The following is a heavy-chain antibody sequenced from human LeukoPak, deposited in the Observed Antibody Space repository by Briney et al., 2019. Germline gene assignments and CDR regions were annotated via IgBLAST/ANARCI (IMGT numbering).Heavy chain of an antibody. V-gene: IGHV4-34*01. D-gene: IGHD5-18*01. J-gene: IGHJ6*03. Sequence: KPSETLSLTCAVYGGSFSGYYWTWIRQPPGKGLEWVGEINHSRNTNYSPSLKSRATISVDTSKNQFSLTLSSVTAADTAVYYCARDQIQLSPTNYYYYYMDVWGKGTTVTISS. CDR3: ARDQIQLSPTNYYYYYMDV. CDR1: GGSFSGYY. CDR2: INHSRNT.